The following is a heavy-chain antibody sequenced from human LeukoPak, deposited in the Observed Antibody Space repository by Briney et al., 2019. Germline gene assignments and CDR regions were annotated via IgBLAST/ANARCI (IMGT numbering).Heavy chain of an antibody. Sequence: PGGSLRLSCAASGFTFSTYAMIWVRQALGKGLEWVSAISGTGGNTYYADSVKGRFSISRDNSKNTVYLQMSGLRAEDTAVYYCAKDGGYWGQGTLVTVSP. D-gene: IGHD3-3*01. J-gene: IGHJ4*02. CDR2: ISGTGGNT. CDR1: GFTFSTYA. CDR3: AKDGGY. V-gene: IGHV3-23*01.